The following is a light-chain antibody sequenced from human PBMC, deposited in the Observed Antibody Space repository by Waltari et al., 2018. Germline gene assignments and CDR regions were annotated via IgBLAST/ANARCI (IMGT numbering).Light chain of an antibody. V-gene: IGKV3-20*01. Sequence: EIVLTQSPDTLSLSPGERATLSCRASQSVSNNYLLWYQQKPGQAPRVLIFGASNRATGIPDRFSGSGSGTDFTLTISRLEPEDVAVYYCQQFGSSPRTFGQGTKVEIK. J-gene: IGKJ1*01. CDR3: QQFGSSPRT. CDR2: GAS. CDR1: QSVSNNY.